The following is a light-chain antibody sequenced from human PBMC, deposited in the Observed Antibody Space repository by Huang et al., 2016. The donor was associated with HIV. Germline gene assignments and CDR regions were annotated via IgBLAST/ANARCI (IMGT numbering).Light chain of an antibody. Sequence: DIVVTQSPDSLALSLGGRAAINCTASQSVLKTSNNKNFLSWYQLKPGQPPTLHIYWASTREAGVPDRFSGSGSGKHFTLTNASLQAEDVAVYYCHQYYDTPQTFGQGTKVEVK. V-gene: IGKV4-1*01. CDR3: HQYYDTPQT. CDR1: QSVLKTSNNKNF. CDR2: WAS. J-gene: IGKJ1*01.